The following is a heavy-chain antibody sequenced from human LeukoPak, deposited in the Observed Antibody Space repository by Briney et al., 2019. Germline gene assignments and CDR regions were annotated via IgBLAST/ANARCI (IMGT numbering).Heavy chain of an antibody. V-gene: IGHV4-59*01. J-gene: IGHJ4*02. CDR2: MHYTGNT. D-gene: IGHD3-22*01. CDR1: GGSISGYY. CDR3: ARVGGYRVFGDY. Sequence: SETLSLTCSVSGGSISGYYWSWIRQSPGKGLEWIGYMHYTGNTDYNPSLKSRVTISVDTSKNQFSLKLSSVTAADTAVYYCARVGGYRVFGDYWGQGTLVTVSS.